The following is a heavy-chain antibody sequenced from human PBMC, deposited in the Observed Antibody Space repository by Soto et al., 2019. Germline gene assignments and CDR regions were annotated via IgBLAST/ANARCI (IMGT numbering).Heavy chain of an antibody. V-gene: IGHV3-43*01. CDR3: AKDRSESSSWYYFDY. CDR1: GFTFDDYT. J-gene: IGHJ4*02. Sequence: GGSLRLSCAASGFTFDDYTMHWVRQAPGKGLEWVSLISWDGGSTYYADSVKGRFTISRDNSKNSLYLQMNSLRTEDTALYYCAKDRSESSSWYYFDYWGQGTLVTVSS. D-gene: IGHD6-13*01. CDR2: ISWDGGST.